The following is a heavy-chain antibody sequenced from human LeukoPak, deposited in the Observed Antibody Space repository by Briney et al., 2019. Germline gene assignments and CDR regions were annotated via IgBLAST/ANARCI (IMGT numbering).Heavy chain of an antibody. D-gene: IGHD1-26*01. Sequence: PSETLSLTCTVSGGSISTTSYYWGWIRQSPGMGLECVGYIYSRGSTFDNPSRKSRVTISVDISKNQFSLRLTSMTAADTAIYYCARGPGATTDNSDYWGQGTLVTVSS. J-gene: IGHJ4*02. CDR3: ARGPGATTDNSDY. CDR1: GGSISTTSYY. V-gene: IGHV4-39*07. CDR2: IYSRGST.